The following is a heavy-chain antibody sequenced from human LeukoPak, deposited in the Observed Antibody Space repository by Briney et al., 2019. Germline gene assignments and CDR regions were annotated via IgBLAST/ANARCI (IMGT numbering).Heavy chain of an antibody. V-gene: IGHV3-23*01. CDR3: AKDLGYSNSNLDYYYYMDV. J-gene: IGHJ6*03. CDR2: ISGSGGST. Sequence: GGSMRLSCAASGFTFSSYAMSWVRQAPGKGLEWVSAISGSGGSTYYADSVKGRFTISRDNSKNTLYLQMNSLRAEDTAVYYCAKDLGYSNSNLDYYYYMDVWGKGTTVTVSS. CDR1: GFTFSSYA. D-gene: IGHD4-11*01.